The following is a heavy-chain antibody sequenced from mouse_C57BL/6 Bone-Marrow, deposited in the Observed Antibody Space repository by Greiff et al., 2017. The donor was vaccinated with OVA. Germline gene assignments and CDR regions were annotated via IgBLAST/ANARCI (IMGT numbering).Heavy chain of an antibody. D-gene: IGHD1-1*01. CDR3: ARGYYGSSPFAY. CDR1: GYSFTDSN. Sequence: VQLQQSGPELVKPGASVKISCKASGYSFTDSNMNWVKQSNGKSLEWIGVINPNYVTTSYNKKFKGKATLTVDQSSSTAYMQLNSLTSEDSAVYYCARGYYGSSPFAYWGQGTLVTVSA. J-gene: IGHJ3*01. CDR2: INPNYVTT. V-gene: IGHV1-39*01.